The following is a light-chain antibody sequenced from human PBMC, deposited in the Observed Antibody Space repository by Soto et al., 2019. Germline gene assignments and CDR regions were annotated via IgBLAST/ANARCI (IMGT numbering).Light chain of an antibody. CDR3: QQYNTYWT. CDR1: QSISTW. V-gene: IGKV1-5*03. CDR2: KAS. J-gene: IGKJ1*01. Sequence: DIQMTQSPSTLSESVGDRVTITCRASQSISTWLAWYQQKAGKVPKLLIYKASSLESGVPSRFSGSGSGTEFTLTISSLEPDDFATYYCQQYNTYWTFGQGTKVEIK.